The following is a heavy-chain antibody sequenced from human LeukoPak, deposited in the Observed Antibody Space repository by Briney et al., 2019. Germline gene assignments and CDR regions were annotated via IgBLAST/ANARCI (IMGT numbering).Heavy chain of an antibody. D-gene: IGHD1-26*01. CDR1: GYTFTSYY. CDR2: INPSGGST. CDR3: AADSGSYRYYFDY. J-gene: IGHJ4*02. V-gene: IGHV1-46*01. Sequence: ASVKVSCKAYGYTFTSYYMHWVRQAPGQGLEWMGIINPSGGSTSYAQKFQGRVTMTRDMSTSTVYMELSSLRSEDTAVYYCAADSGSYRYYFDYWGQGTLVTVSS.